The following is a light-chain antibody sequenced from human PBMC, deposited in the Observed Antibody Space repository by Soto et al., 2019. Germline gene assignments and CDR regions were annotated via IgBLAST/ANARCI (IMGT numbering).Light chain of an antibody. CDR1: QSVRDS. J-gene: IGKJ5*01. Sequence: EIVLTQSPATLSLSPGERATLSCRASQSVRDSLIWYQQKPGQAPRLLIYDVSNRATGIPARFSCSGSGTDFTVTISSLDPEDVAVYYCQQRYSWPITFGQGTRLEIK. CDR3: QQRYSWPIT. CDR2: DVS. V-gene: IGKV3-11*01.